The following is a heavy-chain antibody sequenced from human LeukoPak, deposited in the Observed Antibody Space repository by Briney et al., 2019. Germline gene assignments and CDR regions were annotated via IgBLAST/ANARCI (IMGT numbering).Heavy chain of an antibody. D-gene: IGHD3-22*01. V-gene: IGHV3-7*01. Sequence: GGSLRLSCIASEFTFSSYWMSWVRQAPGKGLEWMANIKQDGSYKYYLDSVKGRFTISRDNAKNSLYLQMNILRAEDTAVYYCARGPTMKMDVWGKGTTVTVSS. J-gene: IGHJ6*04. CDR2: IKQDGSYK. CDR1: EFTFSSYW. CDR3: ARGPTMKMDV.